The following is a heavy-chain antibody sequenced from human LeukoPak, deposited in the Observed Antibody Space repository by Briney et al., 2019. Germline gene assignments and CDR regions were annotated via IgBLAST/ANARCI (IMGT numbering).Heavy chain of an antibody. Sequence: GASVKVSCKASGYTFASYYMHWVRQAPGQGLEWMGIINPSGGTTTYAQKFQGRVTMTRDTSTSTVHMELSSLRSEDTAVYYCARDSTPTYYSGTYYFEYWGQGTLVTVSS. V-gene: IGHV1-46*01. CDR2: INPSGGTT. D-gene: IGHD1-26*01. CDR3: ARDSTPTYYSGTYYFEY. CDR1: GYTFASYY. J-gene: IGHJ4*02.